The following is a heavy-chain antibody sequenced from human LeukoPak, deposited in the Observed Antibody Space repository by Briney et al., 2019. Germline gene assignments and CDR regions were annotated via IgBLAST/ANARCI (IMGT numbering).Heavy chain of an antibody. J-gene: IGHJ6*03. CDR3: ARGVGGNYALYYYYMDV. V-gene: IGHV1-69*05. CDR2: IIPIFGTA. D-gene: IGHD4-11*01. Sequence: SVKVSCKASGGTFSSYAISWARQAPGQGLEWMGGIIPIFGTANYAQKFQGRVTISTDESTSTAYMELSSLRSEDTAVYYCARGVGGNYALYYYYMDVWGKGTTVTVSS. CDR1: GGTFSSYA.